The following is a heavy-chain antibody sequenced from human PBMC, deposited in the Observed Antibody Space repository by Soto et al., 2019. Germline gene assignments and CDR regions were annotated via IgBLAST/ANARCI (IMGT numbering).Heavy chain of an antibody. CDR1: GGSISSSSYC. J-gene: IGHJ4*02. Sequence: SETLSLTCTVSGGSISSSSYCWGWIRQPPGKGLEWIGSIYYSGSTYYNPSLKSRVTISVDTSKNQFSLKLSSVTAADTAVYYCARQSVVPELAQRYFEYWGQGTLVTVS. V-gene: IGHV4-39*01. CDR2: IYYSGST. D-gene: IGHD2-2*01. CDR3: ARQSVVPELAQRYFEY.